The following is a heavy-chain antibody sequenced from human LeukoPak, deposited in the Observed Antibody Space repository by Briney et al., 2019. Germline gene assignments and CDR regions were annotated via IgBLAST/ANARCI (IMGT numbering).Heavy chain of an antibody. CDR1: GGSISSSSYY. V-gene: IGHV4-39*07. CDR3: ASSMVRGPVRY. Sequence: SETLSLTCTVSGGSISSSSYYWGWIRQPPGKGLEWIGSIYYSGSTYYNPSLKSRVTISVDTSKNQFSLKLSSVAAADTAVYYCASSMVRGPVRYWGQGTLVTVSS. D-gene: IGHD3-10*01. CDR2: IYYSGST. J-gene: IGHJ4*02.